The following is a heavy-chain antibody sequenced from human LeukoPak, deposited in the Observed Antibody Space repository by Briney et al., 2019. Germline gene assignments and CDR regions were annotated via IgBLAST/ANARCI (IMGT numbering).Heavy chain of an antibody. Sequence: PGGSLRLSCAASGFTFSSYSMNWVRQAPGKGLEWVSYIGSSSSTIYYADSVKGRFTISRDNAKNSLYLQMNSLRAEDTAVYYCARAGNRYYYYYYMDVWGKGTTVTVSS. CDR1: GFTFSSYS. J-gene: IGHJ6*03. CDR2: IGSSSSTI. CDR3: ARAGNRYYYYYYMDV. V-gene: IGHV3-48*01. D-gene: IGHD1-14*01.